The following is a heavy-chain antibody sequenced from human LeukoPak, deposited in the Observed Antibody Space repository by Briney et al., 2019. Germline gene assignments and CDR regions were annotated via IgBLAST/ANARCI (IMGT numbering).Heavy chain of an antibody. D-gene: IGHD1-26*01. CDR1: GFTFSSYG. J-gene: IGHJ4*02. CDR2: ISGSGGST. CDR3: AKALYDSSGDGY. Sequence: GGSLRLSCAASGFTFSSYGMSWVRQAPGKGLEWVSAISGSGGSTYYAGSVKGRFSISRDNSKNTLILQMNSLRVEDTAVYYCAKALYDSSGDGYWGQGTLVTISS. V-gene: IGHV3-23*01.